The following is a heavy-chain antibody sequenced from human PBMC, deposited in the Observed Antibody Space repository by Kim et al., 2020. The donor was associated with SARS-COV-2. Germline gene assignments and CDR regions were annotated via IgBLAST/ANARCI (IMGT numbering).Heavy chain of an antibody. V-gene: IGHV3-23*01. CDR1: GFSFRTYA. J-gene: IGHJ4*02. D-gene: IGHD6-19*01. Sequence: GGSLRLSCAASGFSFRTYAMSWVRQAPGKGLEWVSGISGSGDSTYLADSVKGRFTISRDNSKNTLYLQMNSLRAEDTAVFYCAKGGDREAVAGTGCDSWGQGTLVTVSS. CDR2: ISGSGDST. CDR3: AKGGDREAVAGTGCDS.